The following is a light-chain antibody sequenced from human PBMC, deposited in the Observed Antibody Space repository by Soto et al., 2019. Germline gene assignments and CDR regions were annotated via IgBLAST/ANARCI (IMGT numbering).Light chain of an antibody. J-gene: IGLJ2*01. Sequence: QSALTQPASVSGSPGQSITISCTGTSSDVGDYNYVSWYQQHPGKAPKVMIYEVSHRPSGVSNRFSGSKSGNTASLTISGLQAVDEADYYCCSFAGSSTVVFGGGTKVTVL. CDR1: SSDVGDYNY. CDR3: CSFAGSSTVV. CDR2: EVS. V-gene: IGLV2-14*01.